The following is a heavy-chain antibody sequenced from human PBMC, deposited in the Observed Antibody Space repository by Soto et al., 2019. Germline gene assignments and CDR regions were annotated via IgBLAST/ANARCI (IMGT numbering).Heavy chain of an antibody. Sequence: PSETLSLTCTVSGGSISSSSYYWGWIRQPPGKGLEWIGSIYYSGSTYYNPSLKSRVTISVDTSKNQFSLKLSSVTAADTAVYYCARHLGYCSSTSCLPYYFDYWGQGTLVTVSS. CDR1: GGSISSSSYY. D-gene: IGHD2-2*01. CDR3: ARHLGYCSSTSCLPYYFDY. J-gene: IGHJ4*02. V-gene: IGHV4-39*01. CDR2: IYYSGST.